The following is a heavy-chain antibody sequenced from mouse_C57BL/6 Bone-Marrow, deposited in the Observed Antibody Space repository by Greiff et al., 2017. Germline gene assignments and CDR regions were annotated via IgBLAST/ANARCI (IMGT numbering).Heavy chain of an antibody. V-gene: IGHV1-77*01. D-gene: IGHD1-1*01. J-gene: IGHJ2*01. Sequence: VQLQPSGAELVKPGASVKISCKASGYTFSDYYINWVKQRPGKGLEWIGKIGTGSGSIYYNEKLQGQDTLTADNTSSTAYMQLSSLTSDDAAVYFCSRKPIYYYGSSSYYVDYWGQGTTRTVSS. CDR3: SRKPIYYYGSSSYYVDY. CDR1: GYTFSDYY. CDR2: IGTGSGSI.